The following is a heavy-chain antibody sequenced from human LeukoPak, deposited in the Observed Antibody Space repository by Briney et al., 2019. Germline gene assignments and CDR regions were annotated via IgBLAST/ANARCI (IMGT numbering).Heavy chain of an antibody. J-gene: IGHJ4*02. D-gene: IGHD3-16*01. CDR3: ARVVSGIYDYN. CDR2: IYSGGTT. CDR1: GFTISSYG. Sequence: GGSLRLSCAASGFTISSYGMTWVRQAPGKGLEWVSVIYSGGTTYSTDSVKGRFTLSRDNSRNTVFLQMNSLRAEDTAMYYCARVVSGIYDYNWGQGTRSPSPQ. V-gene: IGHV3-66*01.